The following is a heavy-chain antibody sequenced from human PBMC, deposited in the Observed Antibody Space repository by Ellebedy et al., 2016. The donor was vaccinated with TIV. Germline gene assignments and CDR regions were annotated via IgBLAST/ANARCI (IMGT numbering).Heavy chain of an antibody. V-gene: IGHV3-48*01. CDR1: EFTFSSYS. Sequence: PGGSLRLSCAASEFTFSSYSMNWVRQAPGKGLEWVSYISSSSSTIYYADSVKGRFTISRDNAKNSLYLQMNSLRAEDTAVYYCARDGDYSNYGSWFDPWGQGTLVTVSS. CDR2: ISSSSSTI. CDR3: ARDGDYSNYGSWFDP. J-gene: IGHJ5*02. D-gene: IGHD4-11*01.